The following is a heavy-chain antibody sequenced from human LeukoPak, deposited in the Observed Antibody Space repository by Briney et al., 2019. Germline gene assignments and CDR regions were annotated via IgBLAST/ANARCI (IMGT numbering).Heavy chain of an antibody. D-gene: IGHD2-2*01. Sequence: GGSLRLSCAASGFTFSSYAMHWVRQAPGKGLEWVAVISYDGSNKYYADSVKGRFTISRDNSKNTLYLQMNSLRAEDTAVYYCAKDRGYCSSTSCFIFPDYWGQGTLVTVSS. CDR3: AKDRGYCSSTSCFIFPDY. J-gene: IGHJ4*02. CDR1: GFTFSSYA. V-gene: IGHV3-30-3*01. CDR2: ISYDGSNK.